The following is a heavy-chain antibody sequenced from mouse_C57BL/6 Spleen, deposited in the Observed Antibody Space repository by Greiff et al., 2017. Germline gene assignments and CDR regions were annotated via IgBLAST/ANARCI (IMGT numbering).Heavy chain of an antibody. D-gene: IGHD3-2*02. CDR2: INPSSGYT. CDR1: GYTFTSYW. CDR3: ARGDSSGLYYAMDY. V-gene: IGHV1-7*01. J-gene: IGHJ4*01. Sequence: QVQLQQSGAELAKPGASVKLSCKASGYTFTSYWLHWVKQRPGQGLEWIGYINPSSGYTKYNQKFKDKATLTADKSSSTAYMQLISLTYKDSAVYYCARGDSSGLYYAMDYWGQGTSVTVSS.